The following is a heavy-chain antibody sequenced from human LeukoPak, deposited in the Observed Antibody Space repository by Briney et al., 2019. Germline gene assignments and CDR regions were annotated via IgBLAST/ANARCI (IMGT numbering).Heavy chain of an antibody. D-gene: IGHD3-10*01. J-gene: IGHJ2*01. CDR3: ARDPYGTWYFDL. V-gene: IGHV1-46*01. CDR1: GYTXTSYY. CDR2: INPSGTNT. Sequence: ASVKVSCKASGYTXTSYYMHWVRQAPGQGLEWMGLINPSGTNTNYAQKFRGRVTMTRDTSTSTVYMDLSSLRSEDTAMYYCARDPYGTWYFDLWGRGTLVTVSS.